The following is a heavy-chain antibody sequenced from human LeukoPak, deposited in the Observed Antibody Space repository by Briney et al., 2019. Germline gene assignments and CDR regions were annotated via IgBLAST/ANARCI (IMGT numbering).Heavy chain of an antibody. V-gene: IGHV1-18*04. J-gene: IGHJ4*02. CDR2: ISAYNGYT. CDR3: AREILRGSGSYYY. D-gene: IGHD3-10*01. Sequence: ASVKVSCKASGYTFTGYYMHWVRQAPGQGLEWMGWISAYNGYTNYAQKLQGRVTMTTDTSTSTAYMELRSLRSDDTAVYYCAREILRGSGSYYYWGQGTLVTVSS. CDR1: GYTFTGYY.